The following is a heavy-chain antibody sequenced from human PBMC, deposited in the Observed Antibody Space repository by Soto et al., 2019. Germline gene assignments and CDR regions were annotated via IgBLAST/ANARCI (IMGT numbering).Heavy chain of an antibody. CDR2: ISAYNGNT. D-gene: IGHD3-10*01. V-gene: IGHV1-18*01. CDR3: ARDPGLFDY. CDR1: GYTFTNFG. Sequence: ASVKVSCKASGYTFTNFGISWVRQAPGQGLEWMGWISAYNGNTNYAQKFQGRVTITRDTSASTAYMELSSLRSEDTAVYYCARDPGLFDYCGKGFLVPVSS. J-gene: IGHJ4*02.